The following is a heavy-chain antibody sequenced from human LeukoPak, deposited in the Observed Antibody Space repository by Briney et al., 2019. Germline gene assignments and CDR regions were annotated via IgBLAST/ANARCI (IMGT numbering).Heavy chain of an antibody. J-gene: IGHJ3*02. CDR3: ASRYFDWSDAFDI. V-gene: IGHV4-4*02. CDR2: ISHSGST. Sequence: SETLSLTCAVSGGSISSSNWWSWVRQSPGKGLEWIGEISHSGSTNYNPSLKSRVTISVDKSANKFSLRLSSVTAADTAVYYCASRYFDWSDAFDIWGQGTMVTVSS. D-gene: IGHD3-9*01. CDR1: GGSISSSNW.